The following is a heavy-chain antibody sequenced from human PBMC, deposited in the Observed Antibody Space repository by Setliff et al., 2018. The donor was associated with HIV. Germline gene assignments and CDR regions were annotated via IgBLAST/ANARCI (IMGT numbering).Heavy chain of an antibody. V-gene: IGHV4-31*03. Sequence: SETLSLTCTVSGGSISSGGYYWSWIRQHTGKGLEWIGYISYSGGTYYKPSLKSRVTISVDTSKNQLSLKLSSVTAADTAVYYCARVPSIETILFDSWGQGTLVTVSS. CDR1: GGSISSGGYY. D-gene: IGHD2-2*02. CDR2: ISYSGGT. J-gene: IGHJ4*02. CDR3: ARVPSIETILFDS.